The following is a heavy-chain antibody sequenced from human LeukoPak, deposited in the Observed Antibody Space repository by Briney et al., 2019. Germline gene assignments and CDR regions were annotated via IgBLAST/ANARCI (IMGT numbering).Heavy chain of an antibody. CDR3: ARDGRVVAADAPYYYYGMDV. CDR1: GFTVSSNY. Sequence: GGSLRLSCAASGFTVSSNYMSWVRQAPGKGLEWVSVIYSGGSTYYADSVKGRFTISRDNSKNTLYLQMNRLRAEDTAVYYCARDGRVVAADAPYYYYGMDVWGQGTTVTVSS. D-gene: IGHD2-15*01. J-gene: IGHJ6*02. V-gene: IGHV3-53*01. CDR2: IYSGGST.